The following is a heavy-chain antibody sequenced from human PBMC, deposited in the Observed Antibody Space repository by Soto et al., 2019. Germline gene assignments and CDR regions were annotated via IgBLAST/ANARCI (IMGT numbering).Heavy chain of an antibody. Sequence: SVKVSCKASGYTFTSSDINWVRQAPGQGLEWMGGIIPIFGTANYAQKFQGRVTITADESTSTAYMELSSLRSEDTAVYYCARDRQAAAGTGVFDYWGQGTLVTVSS. V-gene: IGHV1-69*13. CDR1: GYTFTSSD. CDR2: IIPIFGTA. CDR3: ARDRQAAAGTGVFDY. D-gene: IGHD6-13*01. J-gene: IGHJ4*02.